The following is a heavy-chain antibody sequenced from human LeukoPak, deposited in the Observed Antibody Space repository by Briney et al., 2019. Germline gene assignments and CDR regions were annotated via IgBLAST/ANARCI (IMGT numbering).Heavy chain of an antibody. CDR1: GGTFTNYG. Sequence: ATVKVSCKASGGTFTNYGITWVRQAPGQGLEWMGSVNAYADETNEVQKLQSRTTMTTHTASRTAYVELRSLRSDDTAVYYCARDCIGCHGFDYWGQGTLVTVSS. J-gene: IGHJ4*02. V-gene: IGHV1-18*01. CDR3: ARDCIGCHGFDY. D-gene: IGHD1-26*01. CDR2: VNAYADET.